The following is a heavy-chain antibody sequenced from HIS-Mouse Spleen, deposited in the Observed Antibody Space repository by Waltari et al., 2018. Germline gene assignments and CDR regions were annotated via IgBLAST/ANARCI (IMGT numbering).Heavy chain of an antibody. CDR1: GFTFDAYA. J-gene: IGHJ4*02. D-gene: IGHD6-13*01. Sequence: EVQLVESGGGLVQPGRSLRLSCAASGFTFDAYALPWVRPGPGKGLEWVSGISWNSGSIGYADSVKGRFTISRDNAKNSLYLQMNSLRAEDTALYYCAKAQIRGTYSSSWYDYWGQGTLVTVSS. V-gene: IGHV3-9*01. CDR2: ISWNSGSI. CDR3: AKAQIRGTYSSSWYDY.